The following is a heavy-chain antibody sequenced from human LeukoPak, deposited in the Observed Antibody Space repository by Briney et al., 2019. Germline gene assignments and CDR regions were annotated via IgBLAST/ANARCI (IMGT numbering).Heavy chain of an antibody. J-gene: IGHJ4*02. Sequence: GGSLRLSCAASGFTFSNYWMSWVRQAPGKGLEWVSSISGSGGTTYYADSVKGRFTISRDNSKNTLYLQMNSLKPEDTAVYYCATLKQGYWGQGTLVTVSS. D-gene: IGHD6-13*01. CDR1: GFTFSNYW. V-gene: IGHV3-23*01. CDR3: ATLKQGY. CDR2: ISGSGGTT.